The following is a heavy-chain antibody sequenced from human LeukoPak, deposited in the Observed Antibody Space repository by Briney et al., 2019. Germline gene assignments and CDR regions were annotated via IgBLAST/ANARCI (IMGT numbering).Heavy chain of an antibody. CDR1: GFTFSSYS. CDR2: ISSSSSYI. Sequence: PGGSLRLSCAASGFTFSSYSMNWVRQAPGKGLEWVSSISSSSSYIYYADSVKGRFTISRDNAKNSLYLQMNSLRAEDTAVYYCASLGLGGYSYGSDYWGQGTLVTVSS. D-gene: IGHD5-18*01. V-gene: IGHV3-21*01. CDR3: ASLGLGGYSYGSDY. J-gene: IGHJ4*02.